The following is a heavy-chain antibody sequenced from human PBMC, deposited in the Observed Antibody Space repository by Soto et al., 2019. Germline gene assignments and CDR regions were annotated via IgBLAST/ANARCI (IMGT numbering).Heavy chain of an antibody. V-gene: IGHV3-23*01. D-gene: IGHD6-19*01. Sequence: EVQLLESGGDSVQPGGSLRLSCAASGFSFSSYAMNWVRQTPGKRLEWVSGISGSGSATFYADSVKGRFTISRDNSKNTLYLQMNSLRTEDTALYYCTKDTYGAVAGTHRFDPRAQGTLVTVSS. CDR2: ISGSGSAT. J-gene: IGHJ5*02. CDR3: TKDTYGAVAGTHRFDP. CDR1: GFSFSSYA.